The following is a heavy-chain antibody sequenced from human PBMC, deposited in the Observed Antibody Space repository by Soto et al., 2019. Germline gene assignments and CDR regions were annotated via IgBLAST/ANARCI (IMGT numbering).Heavy chain of an antibody. CDR1: GYTFTSYG. Sequence: ASAKVSCKASGYTFTSYGISWVRQATGQGLEWMGWISAYNGNTNYAQKLQGRVTMTTDTSTSTAYMELRSLRSDDTAVYYCARGRGYGDYDYYYYYMDVWGKGTTVTVSS. CDR2: ISAYNGNT. J-gene: IGHJ6*03. D-gene: IGHD4-17*01. V-gene: IGHV1-18*01. CDR3: ARGRGYGDYDYYYYYMDV.